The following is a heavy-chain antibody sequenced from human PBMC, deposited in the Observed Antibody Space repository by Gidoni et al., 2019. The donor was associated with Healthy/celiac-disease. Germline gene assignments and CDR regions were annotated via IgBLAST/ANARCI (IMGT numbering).Heavy chain of an antibody. J-gene: IGHJ5*02. CDR1: GYSHSTASY. CDR3: ARDPKAKDIVVVPAATASWFDP. D-gene: IGHD2-2*01. V-gene: IGHV4-38-2*01. CDR2: ISHSGST. Sequence: QVQLPVSGPGLFMPSETLSLTFAVSGYSHSTASYWGWNRQPPGKGLEWIGSISHSGSTYYNPSLKSRVTISVDTSKNQFSLKLSSVTGADTAVYYCARDPKAKDIVVVPAATASWFDPWGKGTLVTVSS.